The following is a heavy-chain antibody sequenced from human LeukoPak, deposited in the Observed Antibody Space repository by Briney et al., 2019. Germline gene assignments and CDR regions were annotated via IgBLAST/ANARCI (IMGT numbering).Heavy chain of an antibody. CDR3: ARDFSVEMATIGAFDI. Sequence: PSETLSLTCTVSGGSISSYYWSWIRQPPGKGLEWIGYIYYSGSTNYNPSLKSRVTISVDTSKDQFSLKLSSVTAADTAVYYCARDFSVEMATIGAFDIWSQGTMVTVSS. D-gene: IGHD5-24*01. CDR1: GGSISSYY. V-gene: IGHV4-59*01. J-gene: IGHJ3*02. CDR2: IYYSGST.